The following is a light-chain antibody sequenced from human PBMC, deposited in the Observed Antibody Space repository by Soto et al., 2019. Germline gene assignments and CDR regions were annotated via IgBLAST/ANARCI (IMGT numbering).Light chain of an antibody. Sequence: DIRMTQSPSTLSASVGDRVTITCRASQSISSWLAWYQQKPGKAPKLVIYKASSLESGVPSRFSGSGSGTEFTLTISSLQPDDFATYYCQQYNSHPWTFGQGTKVEIK. J-gene: IGKJ1*01. CDR1: QSISSW. V-gene: IGKV1-5*03. CDR3: QQYNSHPWT. CDR2: KAS.